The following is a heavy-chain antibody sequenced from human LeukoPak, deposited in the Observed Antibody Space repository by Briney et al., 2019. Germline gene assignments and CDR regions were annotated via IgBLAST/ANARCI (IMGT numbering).Heavy chain of an antibody. D-gene: IGHD4-23*01. J-gene: IGHJ1*01. V-gene: IGHV3-74*01. CDR1: GFTFSSYW. Sequence: PGGSLRLSCAASGFTFSSYWMHWVRQAPGKGLVWVSRIKSDGSTATYADSVKGRFTIARDNAKNTLYLQMNSLRAEDTAVYYCYGANAEHWGQGTLVTVSS. CDR3: YGANAEH. CDR2: IKSDGSTA.